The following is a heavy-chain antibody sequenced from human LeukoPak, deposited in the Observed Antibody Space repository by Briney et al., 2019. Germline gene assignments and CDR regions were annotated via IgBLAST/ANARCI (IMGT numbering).Heavy chain of an antibody. Sequence: PGGSLRLSCAASGFTFSSYGIHWVRQAPGKGLEWVAVISYDGSNKYYADSVKGRFTISRDNSKNTLYLQMNSLRAEDTAVYYCAKAFLQLVHFDYWGQGTLVTVSS. J-gene: IGHJ4*02. D-gene: IGHD6-13*01. CDR1: GFTFSSYG. CDR2: ISYDGSNK. CDR3: AKAFLQLVHFDY. V-gene: IGHV3-30*18.